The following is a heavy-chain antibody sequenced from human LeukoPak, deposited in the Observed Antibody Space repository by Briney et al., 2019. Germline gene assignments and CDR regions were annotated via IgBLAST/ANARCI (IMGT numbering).Heavy chain of an antibody. V-gene: IGHV1-18*01. CDR3: ARESRDRVGATLGYFQH. CDR1: GYTFTSYG. Sequence: ASVKVSCKASGYTFTSYGISWVRQAPGQGLEWMGWISAYNGNTNYAQKLQGRVTMTTDTSTSTAYMELRSLRSDDTAVYYCARESRDRVGATLGYFQHWGQGTLVTVSS. J-gene: IGHJ1*01. CDR2: ISAYNGNT. D-gene: IGHD1-26*01.